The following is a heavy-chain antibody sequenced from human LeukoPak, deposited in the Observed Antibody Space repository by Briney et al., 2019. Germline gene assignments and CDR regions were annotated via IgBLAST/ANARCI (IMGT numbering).Heavy chain of an antibody. Sequence: SETLSLTCTVSGGSISSYYWSWIRQPPGKGLEWIGYIYYSGSTNYNPSLKSRVTISVDTSKNQFSLKLSSVTAAADTAVYYCARQYSDILTGYHRGELYWYFDLWGRGTLVTVSS. CDR2: IYYSGST. CDR1: GGSISSYY. J-gene: IGHJ2*01. V-gene: IGHV4-59*08. CDR3: ARQYSDILTGYHRGELYWYFDL. D-gene: IGHD3-9*01.